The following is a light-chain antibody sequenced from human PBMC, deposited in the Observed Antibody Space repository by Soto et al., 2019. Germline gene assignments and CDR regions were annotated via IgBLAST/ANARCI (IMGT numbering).Light chain of an antibody. Sequence: QPVLTQPPSVSGAPGQRVTISCTGGSSNIGAGYDVHWYQQLPGTAPKLLVSGNTNRPSGVPDRFSGSKSGTSASLAITGLQAEDEADYYCQSFDSRLSGWVFGGGTKLTVL. CDR2: GNT. CDR1: SSNIGAGYD. J-gene: IGLJ3*02. CDR3: QSFDSRLSGWV. V-gene: IGLV1-40*01.